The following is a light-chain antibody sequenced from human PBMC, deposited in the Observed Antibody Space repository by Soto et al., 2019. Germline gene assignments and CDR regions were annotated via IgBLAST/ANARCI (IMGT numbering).Light chain of an antibody. CDR1: RTDVADGYDY. Sequence: QSVLTQPASVSGSPGQSIAISCTGVRTDVADGYDYVSWYQQHPGQAPQLIIYDVSNRPSGVSDRFSGSKSGNTASLTISGLQAEDEAEYYCTSYPSSTPFHVFGPGTKVTVL. CDR3: TSYPSSTPFHV. V-gene: IGLV2-14*03. J-gene: IGLJ1*01. CDR2: DVS.